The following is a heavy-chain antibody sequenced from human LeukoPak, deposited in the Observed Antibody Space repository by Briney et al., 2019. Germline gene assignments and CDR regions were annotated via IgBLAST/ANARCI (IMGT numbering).Heavy chain of an antibody. CDR3: ARGLRDEERHYGYYYMDV. Sequence: SETLSLTCNVSGGSISSFYLSWIRQPPGKGLEWIGYIYTSGTTKYNPSLKSRLTMSVDTSNSQFLLKLSSVTAADTAVYYCARGLRDEERHYGYYYMDVWGKGTTVTVSS. D-gene: IGHD3-22*01. CDR1: GGSISSFY. V-gene: IGHV4-4*09. J-gene: IGHJ6*03. CDR2: IYTSGTT.